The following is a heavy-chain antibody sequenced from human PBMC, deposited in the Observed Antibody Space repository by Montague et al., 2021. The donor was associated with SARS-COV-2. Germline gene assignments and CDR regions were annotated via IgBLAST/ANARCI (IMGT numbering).Heavy chain of an antibody. V-gene: IGHV3-21*01. J-gene: IGHJ6*02. CDR1: GFTFSAYT. D-gene: IGHD6-13*01. CDR3: ARMGSSWYVRYYYYYGMDV. Sequence: SLSLSFSASGFTFSAYTMNWVRQAPGKGLEWVSSIGGTTGYIYYADSVKGRFTISRDSAKNSLYLQMNSLRAEDTAVYYCARMGSSWYVRYYYYYGMDVWGQGTTVTVSS. CDR2: IGGTTGYI.